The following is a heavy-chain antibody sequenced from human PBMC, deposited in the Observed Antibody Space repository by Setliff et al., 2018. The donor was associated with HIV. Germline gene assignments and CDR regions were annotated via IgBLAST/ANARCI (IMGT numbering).Heavy chain of an antibody. V-gene: IGHV4-39*02. CDR2: LYYSGST. CDR3: ARKGPALPFDS. CDR1: GGSVSSTTYF. J-gene: IGHJ4*02. Sequence: SETLSLTCTVSGGSVSSTTYFWGWIRQAPGKGLQWIGSLYYSGSTYYNPSLKSRVTISVDTSKNHFSLKLSSVTAADTAVYYCARKGPALPFDSWGQGALVTVSS.